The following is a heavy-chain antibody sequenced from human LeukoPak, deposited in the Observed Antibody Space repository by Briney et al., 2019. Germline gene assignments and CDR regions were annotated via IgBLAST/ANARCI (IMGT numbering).Heavy chain of an antibody. Sequence: ASVKVFCKASGYTFTSYYMHWVRQAPGQGLEWMGIINPSGGSTSYAQKFRGRVTMTRDTSTSTVYMELSSLRSEDTAVYYCARADVGALGLAVAGSFDYWGQGTLVTVSS. D-gene: IGHD6-19*01. J-gene: IGHJ4*02. CDR3: ARADVGALGLAVAGSFDY. V-gene: IGHV1-46*01. CDR1: GYTFTSYY. CDR2: INPSGGST.